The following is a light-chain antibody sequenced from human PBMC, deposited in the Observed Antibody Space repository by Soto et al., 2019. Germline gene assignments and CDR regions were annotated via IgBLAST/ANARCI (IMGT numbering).Light chain of an antibody. CDR3: LQRSSWPLT. Sequence: EIVLTQSPATLSLSPGERANLSCRASQSVSSYLAWYQQKPGQAPRLLIYDASNRATGIPVMFSGSGSGTDFTLTISSLEPEDFAVYYCLQRSSWPLTFGGGTKVEIK. CDR2: DAS. CDR1: QSVSSY. V-gene: IGKV3-11*01. J-gene: IGKJ4*01.